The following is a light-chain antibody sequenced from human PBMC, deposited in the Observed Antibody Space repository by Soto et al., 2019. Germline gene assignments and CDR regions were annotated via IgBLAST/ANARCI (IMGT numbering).Light chain of an antibody. Sequence: DIQMTQAPSNLPASVPDRVTITCGASQSISSWLAWYQQKPGKAPELLIYDASPLESGVPSRFSVSGSGTDFNFTISIRQPEDIATDYCQRYDNNPHSFGQGTKVDIK. CDR3: QRYDNNPHS. V-gene: IGKV1-5*01. J-gene: IGKJ1*01. CDR2: DAS. CDR1: QSISSW.